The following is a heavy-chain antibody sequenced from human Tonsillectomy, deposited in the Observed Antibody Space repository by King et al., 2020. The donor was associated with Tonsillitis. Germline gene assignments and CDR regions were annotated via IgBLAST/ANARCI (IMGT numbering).Heavy chain of an antibody. CDR2: ISYDGSNK. Sequence: VQLVESGGGVVQPGRSLRLSCAASGFTFSSYAMHWVRQAPGKGLEWVAVISYDGSNKYYADSVKGRFTISRDNSKNTLYLQMNSLRTEDTAVYYCARDHRQQLVIGLDWFDPWGQGTLVTVSS. D-gene: IGHD6-13*01. CDR3: ARDHRQQLVIGLDWFDP. CDR1: GFTFSSYA. V-gene: IGHV3-30-3*01. J-gene: IGHJ5*02.